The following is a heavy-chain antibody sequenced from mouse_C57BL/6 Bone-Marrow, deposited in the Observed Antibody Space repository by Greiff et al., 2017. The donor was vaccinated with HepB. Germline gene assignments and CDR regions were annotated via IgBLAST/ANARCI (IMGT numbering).Heavy chain of an antibody. J-gene: IGHJ2*01. D-gene: IGHD1-1*01. CDR1: GYTFTSYW. Sequence: VQLVESGAELAKPGASVKLSCKASGYTFTSYWMHWVKQRPGQGLEWIGYINPSSGYTKYNQKFKDKATLTADKSSSTAYMQLSSLTYEDSAVYYCAREPYDYGSSYSVGYYFDYWGQGTTLTVSS. CDR3: AREPYDYGSSYSVGYYFDY. CDR2: INPSSGYT. V-gene: IGHV1-7*01.